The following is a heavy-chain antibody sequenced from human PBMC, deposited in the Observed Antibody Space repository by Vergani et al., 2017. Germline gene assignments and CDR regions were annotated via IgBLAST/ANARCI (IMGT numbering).Heavy chain of an antibody. D-gene: IGHD6-13*01. CDR1: GFTFTSYH. V-gene: IGHV1-2*02. J-gene: IGHJ4*02. CDR3: ARPLGGIAAAGTLDY. CDR2: ITPQNGGT. Sequence: QVQLVQSGAEVKKPGASVRVSCKASGFTFTSYHIHWVRQAPGQGLEWMVRITPQNGGTQYAEKFKGRVTMTRDTSITTAYMELTSLTSDDTAVYYCARPLGGIAAAGTLDYWGQGTLVTVSS.